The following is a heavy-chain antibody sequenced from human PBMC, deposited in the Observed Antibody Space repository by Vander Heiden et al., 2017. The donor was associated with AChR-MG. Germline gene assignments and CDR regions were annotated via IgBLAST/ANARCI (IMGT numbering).Heavy chain of an antibody. V-gene: IGHV4-34*01. D-gene: IGHD2-15*01. J-gene: IGHJ6*02. CDR3: ASIRRRRKLLYYGMDV. CDR2: INHSGST. Sequence: QVQLQQWGAGLLKPSETLSLTCAVYGGSFSGYYWGWIRQPPGKGLEWIGEINHSGSTNYNPSLKSRVTISVDTSKNQFSLKLSSVTAADTAVYYCASIRRRRKLLYYGMDVWGQGTTVTVSS. CDR1: GGSFSGYY.